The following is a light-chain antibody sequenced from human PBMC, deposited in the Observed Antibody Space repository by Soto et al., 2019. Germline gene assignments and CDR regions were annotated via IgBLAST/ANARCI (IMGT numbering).Light chain of an antibody. CDR2: DTS. CDR3: LLSYSGAWV. V-gene: IGLV7-46*01. CDR1: TGAVTSGHY. J-gene: IGLJ3*02. Sequence: QAVVTQEPSLTVSPGGTVTLTCASSTGAVTSGHYPYWIQQKPGQAPRTLIYDTSNRHSWTPARFSGSLLGGKAAVTLSGAQLEDEADYYCLLSYSGAWVFGGGTKLTVL.